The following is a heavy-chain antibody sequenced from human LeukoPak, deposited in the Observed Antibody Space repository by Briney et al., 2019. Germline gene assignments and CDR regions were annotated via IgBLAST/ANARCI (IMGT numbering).Heavy chain of an antibody. Sequence: GASVKVSCKASGYTFTSYGISWVRQAPGQGLEWMGWISAYNGNTNYAQKFQGRVTMTRDTSISTAYMELSRLRSDDTAVYYCARVPIARLEPNTRNYYYYYYMDVWGKGTSVTVSS. D-gene: IGHD1-1*01. V-gene: IGHV1-18*01. CDR1: GYTFTSYG. CDR3: ARVPIARLEPNTRNYYYYYYMDV. J-gene: IGHJ6*03. CDR2: ISAYNGNT.